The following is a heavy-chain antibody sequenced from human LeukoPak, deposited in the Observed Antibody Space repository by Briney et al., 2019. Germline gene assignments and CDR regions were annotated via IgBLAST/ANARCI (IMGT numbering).Heavy chain of an antibody. D-gene: IGHD6-13*01. J-gene: IGHJ5*02. Sequence: GASVKVSCKASGYTFTSYYMHWVRQAPGQGLEWMGIINPSGGSTSYAQKFQGRVTMTRDMSTSTVYMELSSLRSEDTVVYYCALIAAAGIDWFDPWGQGTLVTVSS. CDR1: GYTFTSYY. CDR3: ALIAAAGIDWFDP. CDR2: INPSGGST. V-gene: IGHV1-46*01.